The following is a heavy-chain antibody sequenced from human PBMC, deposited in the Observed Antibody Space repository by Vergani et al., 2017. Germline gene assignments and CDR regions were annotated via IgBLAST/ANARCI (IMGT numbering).Heavy chain of an antibody. J-gene: IGHJ4*02. V-gene: IGHV4-30-4*08. CDR1: GGSISSGDYY. Sequence: QVQLQESGPGLVKPSQTLSLTCTVSGGSISSGDYYWSWIRQPPGKGLEWIGYIYYSGSTYYNPSLKSRVTISVDTSKNQFSLKLSSVTAADTAVYYCARNPLRYYDSSGYYEGPVDYWGQGTLVTVPS. D-gene: IGHD3-22*01. CDR2: IYYSGST. CDR3: ARNPLRYYDSSGYYEGPVDY.